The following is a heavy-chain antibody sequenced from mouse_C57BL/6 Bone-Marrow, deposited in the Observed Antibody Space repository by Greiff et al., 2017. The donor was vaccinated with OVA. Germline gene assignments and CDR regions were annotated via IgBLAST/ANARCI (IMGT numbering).Heavy chain of an antibody. D-gene: IGHD2-1*01. J-gene: IGHJ1*03. CDR1: GYTFTSYW. CDR2: IHPNSGST. CDR3: ARDGNYWYFDV. V-gene: IGHV1-64*01. Sequence: VQLQQPGAELVKPGASVKLSCKASGYTFTSYWMHWVKQRPGQGLEWIGMIHPNSGSTNYNEKFKSKATLTVDKSSSTAYMQLSSLPSEDSAVYYCARDGNYWYFDVWGTGTTVTVSS.